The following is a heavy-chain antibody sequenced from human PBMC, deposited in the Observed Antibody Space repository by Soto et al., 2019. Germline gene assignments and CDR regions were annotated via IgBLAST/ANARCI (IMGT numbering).Heavy chain of an antibody. CDR1: GYSFTSYW. Sequence: GESLKISCKGSGYSFTSYWIGWVRQMPGKGLEWMGIIWPGDSDTTYSPSFQGQVTISADKSISTAYLQWSSLKASDTAMYYCARTSALYGGNSDPYYGMDFWGQGSTVTGSS. J-gene: IGHJ6*02. CDR3: ARTSALYGGNSDPYYGMDF. D-gene: IGHD4-17*01. V-gene: IGHV5-51*01. CDR2: IWPGDSDT.